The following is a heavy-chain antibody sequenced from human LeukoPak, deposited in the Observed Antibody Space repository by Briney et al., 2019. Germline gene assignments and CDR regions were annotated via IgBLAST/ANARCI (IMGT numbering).Heavy chain of an antibody. CDR2: IYYSGST. J-gene: IGHJ4*02. Sequence: SETLSLTCTVSGGSISSYYWSWIRQPPGKGLEWIGYIYYSGSTNYNPSLKSRVTISVDTSKNQFSLKLSSVTAADTAVYYCARGGYSSSWYVSDYWGQGTLVTVSS. D-gene: IGHD6-13*01. CDR3: ARGGYSSSWYVSDY. CDR1: GGSISSYY. V-gene: IGHV4-59*01.